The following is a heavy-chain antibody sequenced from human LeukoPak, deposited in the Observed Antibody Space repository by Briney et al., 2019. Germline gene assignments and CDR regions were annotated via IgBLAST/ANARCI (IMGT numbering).Heavy chain of an antibody. V-gene: IGHV4-59*01. CDR3: AGDSVGFDS. CDR2: IYYSGST. J-gene: IGHJ4*02. CDR1: GGSIRNYY. D-gene: IGHD1-26*01. Sequence: SETLSLTCTGSGGSIRNYYWNWIRQPPGKGLEWIGLIYYSGSTNYNPSLTSRVTISVDTSKNQFSLKLRSVTAADTAVYYCAGDSVGFDSWGQGTLVTVSS.